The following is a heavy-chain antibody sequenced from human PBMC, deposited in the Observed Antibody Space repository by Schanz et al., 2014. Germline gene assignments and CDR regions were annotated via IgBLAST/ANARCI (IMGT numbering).Heavy chain of an antibody. CDR1: GYNFTTYT. V-gene: IGHV7-4-1*02. D-gene: IGHD7-27*01. J-gene: IGHJ4*02. CDR3: ARGEANWGQY. Sequence: QVQLVQSGSELTRPGASVKVSCKASGYNFTTYTMNWVRQAPGQGLEWMGWINTNTGNPTYAQGFTGRFVFSLDTSVSTADLKISFLKADDTAVFFCARGEANWGQYWGQGTLVTVSS. CDR2: INTNTGNP.